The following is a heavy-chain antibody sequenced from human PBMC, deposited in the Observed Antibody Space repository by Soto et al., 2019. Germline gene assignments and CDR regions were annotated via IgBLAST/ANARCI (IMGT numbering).Heavy chain of an antibody. V-gene: IGHV3-30-3*01. CDR2: ISYDGSNK. CDR3: ARPQYLPDDVFDV. CDR1: GFTFSSYA. Sequence: GGSLRLSCAASGFTFSSYAMHWVRQAPGKGLEWVAVISYDGSNKYYADSVKGRFTISRDNAKNTLYLQMSSLRAEDTAVYYCARPQYLPDDVFDVWGRGTVVTVSS. J-gene: IGHJ3*01. D-gene: IGHD2-2*02.